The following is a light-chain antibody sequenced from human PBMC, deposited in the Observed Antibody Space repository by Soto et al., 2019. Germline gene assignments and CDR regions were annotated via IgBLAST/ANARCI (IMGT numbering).Light chain of an antibody. J-gene: IGKJ1*01. CDR2: GAF. CDR3: EQYNNWPPDRT. CDR1: QSVGSN. Sequence: EIVMTQSPATLSVSPGERATLSCRASQSVGSNLAWYQQKPGQAPRLLIYGAFTRATGIPARFSGSGFGTEFTLTFSSLQSENLAIYFCEQYNNWPPDRTFGQGTKVEIK. V-gene: IGKV3-15*01.